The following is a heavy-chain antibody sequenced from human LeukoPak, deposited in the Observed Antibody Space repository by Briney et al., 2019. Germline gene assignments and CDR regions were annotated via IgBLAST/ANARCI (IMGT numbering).Heavy chain of an antibody. CDR1: GYSISSGYY. CDR3: ARDSLLIVGAPEVLDY. Sequence: SETLSLTCTVSGYSISSGYYWGWIRQPPGKGLEWIGSIYHSGSTYYNPSLKSRVAISVDTSKNQFSLKLSSVTAADTAVYYCARDSLLIVGAPEVLDYWGQGTLVTVSS. D-gene: IGHD1-26*01. V-gene: IGHV4-38-2*02. J-gene: IGHJ4*02. CDR2: IYHSGST.